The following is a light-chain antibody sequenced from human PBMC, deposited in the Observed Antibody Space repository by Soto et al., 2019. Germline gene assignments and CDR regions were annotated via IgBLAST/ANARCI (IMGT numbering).Light chain of an antibody. CDR3: QQYGSSPGYT. CDR2: GAS. J-gene: IGKJ2*01. CDR1: QSVRSSY. V-gene: IGKV3-20*01. Sequence: EIVLTQSPDTLSLSPGERATLSCRASQSVRSSYLAWYQQRPGQAPRLLIYGASSRATGIPGRFSGDGSGTDFTLTISRLEPEDFAVYYCQQYGSSPGYTFGQGTKLEIK.